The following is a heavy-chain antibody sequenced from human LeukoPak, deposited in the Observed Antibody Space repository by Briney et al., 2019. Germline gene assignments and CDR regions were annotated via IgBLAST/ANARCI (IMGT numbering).Heavy chain of an antibody. V-gene: IGHV3-74*01. Sequence: GGSLRLSCAASGFTFSSSWMHWVRQAPEKGLVWVSRINSDGSSTSYADSVKGRFTISRDNAKNTLYLQMNSLRAEDTAVYYCASWTVLSGYYPYYGMDVWGQGTTVTVSS. CDR3: ASWTVLSGYYPYYGMDV. J-gene: IGHJ6*02. D-gene: IGHD3-3*01. CDR2: INSDGSST. CDR1: GFTFSSSW.